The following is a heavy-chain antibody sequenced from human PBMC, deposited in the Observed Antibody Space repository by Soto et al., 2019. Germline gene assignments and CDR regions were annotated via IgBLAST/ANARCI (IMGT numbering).Heavy chain of an antibody. CDR2: IYYSGST. D-gene: IGHD2-15*01. CDR1: GGSIGSYY. J-gene: IGHJ6*02. Sequence: QVQLQESGPGLVKPSETLSLTCTVSGGSIGSYYWNWIRQPPGKGLEWIGYIYYSGSTNYNPSLKSRVTISVDTSKNQFALKLSSVTAADTAVYYCARDVGFYYGMDVWGQGTTVTVSS. V-gene: IGHV4-59*01. CDR3: ARDVGFYYGMDV.